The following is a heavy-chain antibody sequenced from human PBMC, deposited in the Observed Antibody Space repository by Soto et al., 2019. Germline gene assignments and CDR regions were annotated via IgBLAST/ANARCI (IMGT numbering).Heavy chain of an antibody. Sequence: EVLLLESGGGLVQPGGSLRLSCAASGFTFSSYAMSWVRQAPGKGLEWVSAISGSGGSTYYADSVKGRFTISGDNSKNTLYLQMNSLRAEDPAVYYCARRSSGWYFDYWGQGTLVTVSS. CDR2: ISGSGGST. V-gene: IGHV3-23*01. D-gene: IGHD6-19*01. CDR3: ARRSSGWYFDY. J-gene: IGHJ4*02. CDR1: GFTFSSYA.